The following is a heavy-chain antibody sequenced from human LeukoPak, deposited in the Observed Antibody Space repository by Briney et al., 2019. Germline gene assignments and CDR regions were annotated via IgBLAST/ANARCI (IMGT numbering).Heavy chain of an antibody. CDR1: GFTFSNYA. CDR3: ARELYSGSYRLFDY. D-gene: IGHD1-26*01. V-gene: IGHV3-21*01. Sequence: GGSLRLSCAASGFTFSNYAMNWVRQAPGKGLEWVSSISSSSSFIYYADSVKGRFTISRDNAKNSLYLQMNSLRAEDTAVYYCARELYSGSYRLFDYWGQGTLVTVSS. J-gene: IGHJ4*02. CDR2: ISSSSSFI.